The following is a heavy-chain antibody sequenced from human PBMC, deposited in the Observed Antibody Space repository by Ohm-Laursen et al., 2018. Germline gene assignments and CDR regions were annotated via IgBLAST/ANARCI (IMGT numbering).Heavy chain of an antibody. CDR2: INQSGST. CDR1: GESSSGYF. Sequence: DTLSLTCAVNGESSSGYFWNWIRQPPGKGLEWIGEINQSGSTKYNPSLKRRVTLSADSSNSQFSLRLTSVTAADTATYYCARGSGFFKLDVWGQGTTVTVSS. J-gene: IGHJ6*02. D-gene: IGHD6-19*01. CDR3: ARGSGFFKLDV. V-gene: IGHV4-34*01.